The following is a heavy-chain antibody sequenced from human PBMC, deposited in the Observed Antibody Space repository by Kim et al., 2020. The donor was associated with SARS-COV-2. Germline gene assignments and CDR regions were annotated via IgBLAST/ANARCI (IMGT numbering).Heavy chain of an antibody. V-gene: IGHV1-69*13. Sequence: SVKVSCKASGGTFSSYAISWVRQAPGQGLEWMGGIIPIFGTANYAQKFQGRVTITADESTSTAYMELSSLRSEDTAVYYCASAAARPDTPELYYFDYWGQGTLVTVSS. D-gene: IGHD6-13*01. CDR1: GGTFSSYA. J-gene: IGHJ4*02. CDR3: ASAAARPDTPELYYFDY. CDR2: IIPIFGTA.